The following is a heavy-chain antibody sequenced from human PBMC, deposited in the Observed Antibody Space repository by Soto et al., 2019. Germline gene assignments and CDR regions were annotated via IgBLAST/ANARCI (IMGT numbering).Heavy chain of an antibody. CDR3: ARQGCRNSKWLDT. CDR2: IYSNGLK. D-gene: IGHD2-8*01. V-gene: IGHV3-66*04. CDR1: GVTVSNNY. J-gene: IGHJ5*02. Sequence: EAQLVESGGGLVQPGGSLGLSCAASGVTVSNNYMNWVRQAPGKGLEWVSTIYSNGLKYYADSVKGRFTIYRDNSKHTLYLQMDSLRAEDTAVYYCARQGCRNSKWLDTWGRGTLVTVSP.